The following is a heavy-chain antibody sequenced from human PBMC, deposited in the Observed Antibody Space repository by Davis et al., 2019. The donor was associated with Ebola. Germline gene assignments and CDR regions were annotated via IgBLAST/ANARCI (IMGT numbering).Heavy chain of an antibody. J-gene: IGHJ3*01. CDR2: IWYDGSHK. CDR1: GFTFSNYG. V-gene: IGHV3-33*01. D-gene: IGHD1-1*01. CDR3: ARGRYNWNDGDAFDV. Sequence: PGGSLRLSCAASGFTFSNYGMHWVRQAPGKGLEWVAVIWYDGSHKYYVDSVKGRFTISRDNSKNTLYLQMNSLRAEDTAVYFCARGRYNWNDGDAFDVWGQGTMVTVSS.